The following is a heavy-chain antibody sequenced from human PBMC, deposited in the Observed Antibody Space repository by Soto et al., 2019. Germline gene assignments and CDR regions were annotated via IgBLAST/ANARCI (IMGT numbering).Heavy chain of an antibody. CDR1: GYSFTSYW. CDR3: ARTAAAGKYYYGMDV. D-gene: IGHD6-13*01. CDR2: IFPGDSDT. Sequence: GESLKISCKGSGYSFTSYWIGWVRQMPGKGLELMGIIFPGDSDTRYSPSFQGQVTISADKSISTAYLQWSSLKASDTAMYYCARTAAAGKYYYGMDVWGQGTTVTVSS. J-gene: IGHJ6*02. V-gene: IGHV5-51*01.